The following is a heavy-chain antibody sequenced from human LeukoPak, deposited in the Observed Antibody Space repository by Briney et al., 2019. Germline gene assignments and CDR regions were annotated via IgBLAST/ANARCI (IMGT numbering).Heavy chain of an antibody. CDR2: IDPSDSYT. Sequence: GESLRISCKGSGYSFTSYWISWVRQMPGKGLEWMGRIDPSDSYTNYSPSFQGHVTISADKSISTAYLQWSSLKAPDTAMYYCARHTHYSYAQLDYWGQGTLVTVSS. V-gene: IGHV5-10-1*01. D-gene: IGHD5-18*01. J-gene: IGHJ4*02. CDR1: GYSFTSYW. CDR3: ARHTHYSYAQLDY.